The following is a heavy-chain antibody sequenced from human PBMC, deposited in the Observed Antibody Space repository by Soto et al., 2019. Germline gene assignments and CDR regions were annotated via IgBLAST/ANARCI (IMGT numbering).Heavy chain of an antibody. V-gene: IGHV3-64D*06. J-gene: IGHJ4*02. D-gene: IGHD5-12*01. CDR2: ISSNGGST. CDR1: GFTFISYA. CDR3: VNSAPGRGYY. Sequence: PWGSLRLSCSASGFTFISYAIHFFRHAPGKGLEYVSAISSNGGSTYYADSVKGRFTISRDNSKNTPYLQMSSLRAEDTAVYYCVNSAPGRGYYWGQGTLVTVSS.